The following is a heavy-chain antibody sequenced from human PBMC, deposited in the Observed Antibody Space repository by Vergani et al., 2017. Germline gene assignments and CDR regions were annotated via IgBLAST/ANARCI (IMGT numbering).Heavy chain of an antibody. V-gene: IGHV4-34*01. CDR2: INHSGST. CDR1: GGSFSGYY. D-gene: IGHD2-2*01. CDR3: AKDRLVRYCSSTSCYGPFDY. J-gene: IGHJ4*02. Sequence: QVQLQQWGAGLLKPSETLSLTCAVYGGSFSGYYWSWIRQPPGKGLEWIGEINHSGSTNYNPSLKSRVTISVDTSKNQFSLKLSSVTAADTAVYYCAKDRLVRYCSSTSCYGPFDYWGQGTLVTVSS.